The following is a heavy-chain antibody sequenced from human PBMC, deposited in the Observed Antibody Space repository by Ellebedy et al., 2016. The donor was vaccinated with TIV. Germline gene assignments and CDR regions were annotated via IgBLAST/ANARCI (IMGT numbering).Heavy chain of an antibody. J-gene: IGHJ3*02. Sequence: GESLKISCAASGFIFGSYWMSWLRQAPGKGLEWVSVFGGRSTTTYYADSVKGRFTISRDNSKNTLFLQMNSLRGDDTARYYCAKISPTHRGAFDIWGQGTMVTVSS. CDR1: GFIFGSYW. CDR2: FGGRSTTT. D-gene: IGHD3-3*02. V-gene: IGHV3-23*01. CDR3: AKISPTHRGAFDI.